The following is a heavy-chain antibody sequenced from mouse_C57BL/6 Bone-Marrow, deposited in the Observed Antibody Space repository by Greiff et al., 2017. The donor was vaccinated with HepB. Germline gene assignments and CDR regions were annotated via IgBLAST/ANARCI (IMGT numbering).Heavy chain of an antibody. CDR1: GYTFTSYW. J-gene: IGHJ3*01. CDR3: ARSGYPWFAY. Sequence: VQLQQPGAELVRPGTSVKLSCKASGYTFTSYWMHWVKQRPGQGLEWIGVIDPSDSYTNYNQKFKGKATLTVDTSSSTAYMQLSSLTSEDSAVYYCARSGYPWFAYWGQGTLVTVSA. CDR2: IDPSDSYT. D-gene: IGHD4-1*01. V-gene: IGHV1-59*01.